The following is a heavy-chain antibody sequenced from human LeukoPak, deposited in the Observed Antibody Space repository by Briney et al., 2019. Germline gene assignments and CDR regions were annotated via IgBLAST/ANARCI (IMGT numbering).Heavy chain of an antibody. V-gene: IGHV1-18*01. J-gene: IGHJ4*02. D-gene: IGHD3-10*01. CDR3: ARDVKYYGSGSYL. CDR2: ISAYNGNT. Sequence: ASVKVSCKASGYTFTSYGINWVRQAPGQGLEWMGWISAYNGNTNYAPKLQGRVTMTTDTSTSTAYMDLRSLRSDDTAVYYCARDVKYYGSGSYLWGQGTLVTVSS. CDR1: GYTFTSYG.